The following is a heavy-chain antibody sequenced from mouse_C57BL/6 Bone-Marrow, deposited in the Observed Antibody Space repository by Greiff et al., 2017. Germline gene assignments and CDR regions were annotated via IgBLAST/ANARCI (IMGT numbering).Heavy chain of an antibody. CDR3: AGFAY. Sequence: EVQLVESGGGLVKPGGSLKLSCAASGFTFSSYAMSWVRQTPEKRLEWVATISDGGSYTYYPDNVKGRFTISRDNDKNNLYLQMSHLKSEDTAMYYCAGFAYWGQGTRVTVSA. J-gene: IGHJ3*01. CDR1: GFTFSSYA. CDR2: ISDGGSYT. V-gene: IGHV5-4*01.